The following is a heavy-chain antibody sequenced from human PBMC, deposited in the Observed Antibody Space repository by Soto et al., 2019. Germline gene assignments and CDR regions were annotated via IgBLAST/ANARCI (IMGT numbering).Heavy chain of an antibody. CDR3: TRGSAYSSSWYLNFDY. CDR2: INSDGSST. Sequence: GGSLRLSCAASGFTLNSYWMHWIRQAPGKGLEWFSRINSDGSSTSYADSVKGRFTISRDNAKNTLYLQMNSLRAEDTAVYYCTRGSAYSSSWYLNFDYWGQGTLVTVSS. D-gene: IGHD6-13*01. J-gene: IGHJ4*02. V-gene: IGHV3-74*01. CDR1: GFTLNSYW.